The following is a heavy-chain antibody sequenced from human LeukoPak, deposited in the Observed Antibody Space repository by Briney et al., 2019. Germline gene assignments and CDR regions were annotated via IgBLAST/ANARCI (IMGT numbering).Heavy chain of an antibody. CDR2: ISSSSSYI. Sequence: GGSLRLSCAASGFTFSSYSMNWVRQAPGKGLEWVSSISSSSSYIYYADSVKGRFTISRDNAKNSLYLQMNSLRAEDTAVYYCARSSQRWLQLGAFDIWGQGTMVTVSS. J-gene: IGHJ3*02. CDR1: GFTFSSYS. V-gene: IGHV3-21*01. D-gene: IGHD5-24*01. CDR3: ARSSQRWLQLGAFDI.